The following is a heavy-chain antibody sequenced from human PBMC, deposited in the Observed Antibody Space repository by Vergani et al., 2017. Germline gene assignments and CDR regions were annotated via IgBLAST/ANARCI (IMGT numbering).Heavy chain of an antibody. D-gene: IGHD3-3*01. Sequence: EVQLLESGGGLVQPGGSLRLSCAASGFTFRSYAMSWVRQATGKGLEWVSAISGSGGSTYYADSVKGRFTISRDNSKNTLYLQMNSLRAEDTAVYYCAKDYDFWSGYFDYWGQGTLVTVSS. J-gene: IGHJ4*02. V-gene: IGHV3-23*01. CDR3: AKDYDFWSGYFDY. CDR1: GFTFRSYA. CDR2: ISGSGGST.